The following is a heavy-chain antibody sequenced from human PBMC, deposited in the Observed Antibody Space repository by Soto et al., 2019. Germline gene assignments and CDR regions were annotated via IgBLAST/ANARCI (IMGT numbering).Heavy chain of an antibody. CDR3: AREASPTYYYDSSGYYRLSPFDY. CDR2: IIPIFGTA. D-gene: IGHD3-22*01. Sequence: WASVKVSCKASGGTFSSYAISWVRQAPGQGLEWMGGIIPIFGTANYAQKFQGRVTITADESTSTAYMELSSLRSEDTAVYYCAREASPTYYYDSSGYYRLSPFDYWGQGTLVTVSS. J-gene: IGHJ4*02. CDR1: GGTFSSYA. V-gene: IGHV1-69*13.